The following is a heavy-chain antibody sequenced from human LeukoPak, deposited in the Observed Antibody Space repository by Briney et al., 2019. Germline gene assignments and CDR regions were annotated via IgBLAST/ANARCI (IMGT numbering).Heavy chain of an antibody. Sequence: SETLSLTCTVSGGSISSYYWSWIRQPPGKGLEWIGYIYYSGSTNYNPSPKSRVTISVDTSKNQFSLKLSSVTAADTVVYYCARGGSTGTNLNWVDPWGQGTLVTVSS. CDR1: GGSISSYY. CDR3: ARGGSTGTNLNWVDP. J-gene: IGHJ5*02. D-gene: IGHD1-1*01. V-gene: IGHV4-59*01. CDR2: IYYSGST.